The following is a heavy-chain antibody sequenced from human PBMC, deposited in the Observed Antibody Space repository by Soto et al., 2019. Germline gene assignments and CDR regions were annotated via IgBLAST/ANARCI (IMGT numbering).Heavy chain of an antibody. CDR2: IYYSGST. V-gene: IGHV4-31*03. CDR1: GGSISSGGYY. D-gene: IGHD6-13*01. Sequence: QVQLQESGPGLLKPSQTLSLTCTVSGGSISSGGYYWGWIRQHPGKGLEWIGYIYYSGSTYYNPSLKSRVTISVDTSKNQFSLKLSSVTAADTAVYYCARCALYSSSWYYYYYGMDVWGQGTTVTVSS. CDR3: ARCALYSSSWYYYYYGMDV. J-gene: IGHJ6*02.